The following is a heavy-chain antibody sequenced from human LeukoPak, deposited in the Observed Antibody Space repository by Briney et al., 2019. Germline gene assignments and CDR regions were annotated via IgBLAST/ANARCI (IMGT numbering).Heavy chain of an antibody. CDR1: GYTFTSYD. V-gene: IGHV1-46*01. CDR3: AHLTTGFTFDY. D-gene: IGHD1-14*01. CDR2: INPSGGST. Sequence: ASVKVSCKASGYTFTSYDINWVQQATGQGLEWMGIINPSGGSTSYAQKFQGRVTMTRDTSTSTVYMELSSLRSEDTAVYYCAHLTTGFTFDYWGQGTLVTVSS. J-gene: IGHJ4*02.